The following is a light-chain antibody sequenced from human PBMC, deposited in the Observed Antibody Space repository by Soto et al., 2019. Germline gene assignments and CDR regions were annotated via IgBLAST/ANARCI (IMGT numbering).Light chain of an antibody. J-gene: IGKJ4*01. Sequence: EIVLTQSPGTLSLSPGERATLSCRASQSVSSSYLAWYQQKPGQAPRLLIYGASSRATGIPDRFSGSGSGTDFTLTISRLEPEDFVVYYCQQYGSSPPLTFGGGTKVDI. CDR2: GAS. V-gene: IGKV3-20*01. CDR3: QQYGSSPPLT. CDR1: QSVSSSY.